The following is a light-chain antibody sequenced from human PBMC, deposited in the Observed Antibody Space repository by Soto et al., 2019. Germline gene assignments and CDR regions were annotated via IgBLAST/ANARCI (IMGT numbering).Light chain of an antibody. CDR3: QQHSNWLS. CDR2: DAS. CDR1: QSVSSY. J-gene: IGKJ4*01. V-gene: IGKV3-11*01. Sequence: EIVLTPSPATLSLYQGERATLSCRASQSVSSYLAWYQQKPGQAPRLPIYDASNRATGIPARFSGSGSGTDFTLTISSLEPEDFAVYYCQQHSNWLSFGGGTKVDIK.